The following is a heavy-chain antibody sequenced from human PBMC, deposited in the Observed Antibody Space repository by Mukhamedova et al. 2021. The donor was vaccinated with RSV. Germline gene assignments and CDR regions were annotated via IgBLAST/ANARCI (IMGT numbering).Heavy chain of an antibody. D-gene: IGHD6-13*01. Sequence: SRVTISVDTSKNQFSLKLSSVTAADTAVYYCARRASYSSSCYGGHTPFDYWGQGTLVTVSS. J-gene: IGHJ4*02. CDR3: ARRASYSSSCYGGHTPFDY. V-gene: IGHV4-39*01.